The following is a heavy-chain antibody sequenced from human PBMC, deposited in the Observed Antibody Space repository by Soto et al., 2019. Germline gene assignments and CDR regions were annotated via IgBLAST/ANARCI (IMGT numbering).Heavy chain of an antibody. V-gene: IGHV4-59*12. CDR3: ARESCSGGSCSWGFYFDC. J-gene: IGHJ4*02. CDR2: VYFSGSD. CDR1: NESIYGYY. Sequence: SETLSLTCNVSNESIYGYYWSWIRQPPGKGLECIGYVYFSGSDNYNPSLKSRVTISINTSKKQLYLKLSSVTAADTAVYYCARESCSGGSCSWGFYFDCSGRGTLVTVS. D-gene: IGHD2-15*01.